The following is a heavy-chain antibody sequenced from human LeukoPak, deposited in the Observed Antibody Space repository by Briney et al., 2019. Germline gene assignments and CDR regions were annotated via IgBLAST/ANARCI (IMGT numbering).Heavy chain of an antibody. Sequence: SETLSLTCAVYGGSFSGHYWSWIRQPPGKGLEWIGYIYYSGSTNYNPSLKSRVTISVDTSKNQFSLKLSSVTAADTAVYYCARAFDIWGQGTMVTVSS. CDR2: IYYSGST. J-gene: IGHJ3*02. CDR3: ARAFDI. V-gene: IGHV4-59*08. CDR1: GGSFSGHY.